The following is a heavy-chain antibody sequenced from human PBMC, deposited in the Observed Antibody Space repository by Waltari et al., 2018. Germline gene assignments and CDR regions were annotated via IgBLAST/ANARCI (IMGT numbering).Heavy chain of an antibody. Sequence: QVQLVESGGGLVKPRESLRLSCAASGFTLGDFYMTWIRQAPGKGLEWISYISGSGTIIYYADSVKGRFAISRDNAKNSLYLQMDSLRADDTAVYYCARDFRHGASDIWGRGTMVTVAS. CDR3: ARDFRHGASDI. V-gene: IGHV3-11*04. J-gene: IGHJ3*02. CDR1: GFTLGDFY. CDR2: ISGSGTII.